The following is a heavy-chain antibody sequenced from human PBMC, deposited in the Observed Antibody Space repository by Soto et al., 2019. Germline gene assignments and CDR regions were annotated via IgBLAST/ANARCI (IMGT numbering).Heavy chain of an antibody. CDR1: GFTFNIYA. Sequence: GESLKISCAASGFTFNIYAMNWVRQAPGRGLEWVSGISGSGGVKYYGDSVKGRFAISRDNSKDTLYLQMNSLRAEDTAIYYCAKDRGPRPDAFDIWGQGTLVTVSS. CDR3: AKDRGPRPDAFDI. D-gene: IGHD3-10*01. CDR2: ISGSGGVK. V-gene: IGHV3-23*01. J-gene: IGHJ3*02.